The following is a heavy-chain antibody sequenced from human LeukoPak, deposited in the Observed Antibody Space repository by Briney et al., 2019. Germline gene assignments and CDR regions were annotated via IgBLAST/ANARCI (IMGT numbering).Heavy chain of an antibody. CDR3: ARHWSSSSKVDY. CDR2: IYYSGST. J-gene: IGHJ4*02. V-gene: IGHV4-59*08. Sequence: SETLSLTCTVSGGSLSSYYWSWIRQPPGKGLEWIGYIYYSGSTNYNPSPKSRVSISVDTSKNQFSLKLSSVTAADTAVYYWARHWSSSSKVDYWGQGTLVTVSS. CDR1: GGSLSSYY. D-gene: IGHD6-6*01.